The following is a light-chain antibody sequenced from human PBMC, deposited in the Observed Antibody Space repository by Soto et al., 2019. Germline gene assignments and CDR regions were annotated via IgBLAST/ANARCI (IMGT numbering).Light chain of an antibody. V-gene: IGKV3-11*01. CDR3: QQRRNWPPLT. CDR2: DAS. J-gene: IGKJ4*01. Sequence: EIVLTQSPATVSLSPGERATLSCRASQSVSSYLAWYQQKPGQAPRLLIYDASNRATGIPARFSGSGSGTDFTLTISSLEPEDFAVYYCQQRRNWPPLTFGGGTKVEIK. CDR1: QSVSSY.